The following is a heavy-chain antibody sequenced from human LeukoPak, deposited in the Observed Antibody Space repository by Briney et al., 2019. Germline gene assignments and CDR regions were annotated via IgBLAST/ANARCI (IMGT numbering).Heavy chain of an antibody. V-gene: IGHV4-31*03. Sequence: SQTLSLTCTVSGGSISSGGYYWSWIRQHPGKGLEWIGYIYYSGSTNYNPSLKSRVTISVDTSKNQFSLKLSSVTAADTAVYYCARGYYYDSSGYYPVDYWAREPWSPSPQ. D-gene: IGHD3-22*01. CDR2: IYYSGST. J-gene: IGHJ4*02. CDR1: GGSISSGGYY. CDR3: ARGYYYDSSGYYPVDY.